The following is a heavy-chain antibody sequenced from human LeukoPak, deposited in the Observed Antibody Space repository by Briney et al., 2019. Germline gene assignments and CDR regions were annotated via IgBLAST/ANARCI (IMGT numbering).Heavy chain of an antibody. CDR2: ISTSSNYI. J-gene: IGHJ4*02. Sequence: GGSLRLSCAASGFTFSNYAMSWVRQAPGKGLEWVSSISTSSNYIYYADSVKGRFSISRDNAKNSLYLQKNSLRAEDTAVYYCARGSYDSSGCHDYWGQGTLVTVSS. CDR1: GFTFSNYA. CDR3: ARGSYDSSGCHDY. D-gene: IGHD3-22*01. V-gene: IGHV3-21*01.